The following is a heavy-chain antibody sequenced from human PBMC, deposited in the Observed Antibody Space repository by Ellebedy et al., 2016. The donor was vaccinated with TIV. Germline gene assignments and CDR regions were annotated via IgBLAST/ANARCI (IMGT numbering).Heavy chain of an antibody. J-gene: IGHJ4*02. CDR2: TNTYSGDT. Sequence: AASVKVSCKASGYTFSSYGISWVRHAPGQGLEWMGRTNTYSGDTNYAQNLQGRVTMTTDTSTSTAYMELRSLRSDDTAVYYCARLVEGLALYYFDYWGQGTLVTVSS. CDR1: GYTFSSYG. V-gene: IGHV1-18*01. D-gene: IGHD3-3*02. CDR3: ARLVEGLALYYFDY.